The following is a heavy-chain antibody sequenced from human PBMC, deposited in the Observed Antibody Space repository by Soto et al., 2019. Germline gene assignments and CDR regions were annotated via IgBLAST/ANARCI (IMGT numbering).Heavy chain of an antibody. D-gene: IGHD3-10*01. CDR2: ISAYNGYT. CDR3: ARDRARAEALHYYGMDV. Sequence: QVQLVQSGAEVKKPGAPVKVSCKASGYTFTSYGISWVRQAPGQGLEWMGWISAYNGYTNYAQKLQGRGTMTTDTTTRTAYMELRSLRSDATAVYYCARDRARAEALHYYGMDVLGQETKVTVSS. V-gene: IGHV1-18*01. CDR1: GYTFTSYG. J-gene: IGHJ6*02.